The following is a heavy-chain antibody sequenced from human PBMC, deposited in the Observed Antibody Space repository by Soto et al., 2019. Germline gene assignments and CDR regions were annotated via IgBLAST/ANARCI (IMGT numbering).Heavy chain of an antibody. D-gene: IGHD5-18*01. J-gene: IGHJ4*02. CDR1: GYTFTSYD. CDR3: ARDPMTAMTRFTPDY. V-gene: IGHV1-8*01. Sequence: QVQLVQSGAEVKKPGASVKVSCKASGYTFTSYDINWVRQATGQGLEWMGWMNPNSGNTGYAQKFQGRVTMTRNTSISTAYMELSSLRSEDTAVYYCARDPMTAMTRFTPDYWAREPWSPSPQ. CDR2: MNPNSGNT.